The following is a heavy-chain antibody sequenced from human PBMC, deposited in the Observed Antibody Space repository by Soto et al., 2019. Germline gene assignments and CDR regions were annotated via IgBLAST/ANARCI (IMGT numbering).Heavy chain of an antibody. CDR1: GFTFSDYY. CDR3: ARDLYGDYSPYKYYMDV. CDR2: ISSSGSTI. J-gene: IGHJ6*03. V-gene: IGHV3-11*01. D-gene: IGHD4-17*01. Sequence: GGSLRLSCAASGFTFSDYYMSWIRQAPEKGLEWVSYISSSGSTIYYADSVKGRFTISRDNAKNSLYLQMNSLRAEDTAVYYCARDLYGDYSPYKYYMDVWGKGTTVTVSS.